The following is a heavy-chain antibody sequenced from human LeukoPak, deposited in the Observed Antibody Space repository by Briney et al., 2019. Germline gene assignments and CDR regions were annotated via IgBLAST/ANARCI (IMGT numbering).Heavy chain of an antibody. D-gene: IGHD2-2*01. Sequence: GASVKVSCKASGGTFSSYAISWVRQAPGQGLEWMGGIVPIFGTANYAQKFQGRVTITADESTSTAYMELSSLRSEDTAVYYCARVIVVVPAAHRDWYFDLWGRGTLVTVSS. CDR1: GGTFSSYA. CDR3: ARVIVVVPAAHRDWYFDL. J-gene: IGHJ2*01. V-gene: IGHV1-69*13. CDR2: IVPIFGTA.